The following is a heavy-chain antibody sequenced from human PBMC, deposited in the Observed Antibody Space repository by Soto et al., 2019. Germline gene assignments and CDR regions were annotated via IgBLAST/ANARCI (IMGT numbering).Heavy chain of an antibody. V-gene: IGHV3-48*02. CDR1: GFTFSTYS. Sequence: EVQLVESRGGMVQPGGSLRLSCAASGFTFSTYSMNWVRQAPGKGLEWVSYISGDSSTTYYAGSVKGRFTISRDNAQNSLYLQMNSLRDDDTAVYYCATEEMRRAGIDSWGQGTLVTVSS. CDR2: ISGDSSTT. D-gene: IGHD6-25*01. J-gene: IGHJ4*02. CDR3: ATEEMRRAGIDS.